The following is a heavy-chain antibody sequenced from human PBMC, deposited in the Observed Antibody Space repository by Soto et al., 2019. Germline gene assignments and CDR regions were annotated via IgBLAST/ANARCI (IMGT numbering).Heavy chain of an antibody. J-gene: IGHJ5*02. D-gene: IGHD3-22*01. V-gene: IGHV1-18*01. Sequence: QVQLVQSGAEVKKPGASVKVSCKASGYTFTSYGISWVRQAPGQGLEWKGWISAYNGNTNYAQQLQSRVIMTTDTSTSTGYMELRSLRSDDTAVYYCARVLGTMMKVDSGWFDPWGQGTVVTV. CDR1: GYTFTSYG. CDR3: ARVLGTMMKVDSGWFDP. CDR2: ISAYNGNT.